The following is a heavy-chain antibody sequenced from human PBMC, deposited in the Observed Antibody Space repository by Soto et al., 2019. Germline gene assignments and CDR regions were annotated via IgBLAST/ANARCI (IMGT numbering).Heavy chain of an antibody. CDR1: GYTFSYYA. J-gene: IGHJ4*02. D-gene: IGHD5-12*01. CDR3: ARGGYSTGNYFQFDY. Sequence: ASVKVSCKTSGYTFSYYAINWVRQAPRQRLEWMGWINAGHGNTKYSEKFQDRVTITQDTSASTAYMELTSLRSEDTAIYYCARGGYSTGNYFQFDYWGQGTLVTVSS. V-gene: IGHV1-3*01. CDR2: INAGHGNT.